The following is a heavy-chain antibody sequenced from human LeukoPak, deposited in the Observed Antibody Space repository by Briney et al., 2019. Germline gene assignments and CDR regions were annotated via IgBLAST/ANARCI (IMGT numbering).Heavy chain of an antibody. V-gene: IGHV4-34*01. CDR1: GGSFSGYY. CDR2: INHSGST. J-gene: IGHJ6*03. CDR3: ARTEVYYYYMDV. Sequence: SETLSLTCAVYGGSFSGYYWSWTRQPPGKGLEWIGEINHSGSTNYNPSLKSRVTISVDTSKNQFSLKLSSVTAADTAVYYCARTEVYYYYMDVWGKGTTVTVSS.